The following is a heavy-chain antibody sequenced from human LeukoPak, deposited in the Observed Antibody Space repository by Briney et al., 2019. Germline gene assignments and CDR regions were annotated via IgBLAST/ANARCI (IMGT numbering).Heavy chain of an antibody. CDR3: ARGPHGLQLWHYFDY. CDR1: GFSVSDKY. V-gene: IGHV3-66*02. D-gene: IGHD5-18*01. Sequence: GGSLRLSCAASGFSVSDKYMTWVRQAPGKGLEWLSIIYSGGSTFYADSVKGRFTISRDTSKNTVYLEMNSLRFEDTALYYCARGPHGLQLWHYFDYWGLGTLVTVSS. CDR2: IYSGGST. J-gene: IGHJ4*02.